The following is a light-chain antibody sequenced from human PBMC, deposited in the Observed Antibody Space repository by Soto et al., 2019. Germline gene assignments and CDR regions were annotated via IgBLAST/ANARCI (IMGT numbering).Light chain of an antibody. CDR3: QQYNYWLT. Sequence: EIVMTQSPATLSVSPGERATLSCRASQSVSSNLAWYQQKPGQAHRLLIYGASTRATGIPARFSGSGSGTEFTLTISSLQSEDFGVYYCQQYNYWLTFGQGTKLEIK. V-gene: IGKV3-15*01. CDR1: QSVSSN. J-gene: IGKJ2*01. CDR2: GAS.